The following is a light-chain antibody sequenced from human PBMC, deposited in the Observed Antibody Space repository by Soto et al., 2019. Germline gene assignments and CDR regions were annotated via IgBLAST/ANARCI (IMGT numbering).Light chain of an antibody. V-gene: IGLV1-40*01. CDR2: GNS. Sequence: QSVLTQPPSVSGAPGQRVTISCTGSSSNIGAGYDVHWYQLLPGTAPKLLIYGNSNRPSGVPDRFSGSKSGTSASLAITGLQAEDEADYYCQSYDSILSTSVFGGGTKLTVL. J-gene: IGLJ2*01. CDR3: QSYDSILSTSV. CDR1: SSNIGAGYD.